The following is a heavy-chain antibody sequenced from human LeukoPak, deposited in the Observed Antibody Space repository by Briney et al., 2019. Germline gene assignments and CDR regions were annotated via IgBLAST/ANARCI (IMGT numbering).Heavy chain of an antibody. Sequence: PGRSLRLSCAASGFTFSSYAMHWVRQAPGKGLEWVAVISYDGSNKYYADSVKGRFTISRDNSKNTLYLQINSLRAEDTAVYYCARVRGVLLYFDWSDAFDIWGQGTMVTVSS. CDR3: ARVRGVLLYFDWSDAFDI. CDR2: ISYDGSNK. CDR1: GFTFSSYA. V-gene: IGHV3-30*04. J-gene: IGHJ3*02. D-gene: IGHD3-9*01.